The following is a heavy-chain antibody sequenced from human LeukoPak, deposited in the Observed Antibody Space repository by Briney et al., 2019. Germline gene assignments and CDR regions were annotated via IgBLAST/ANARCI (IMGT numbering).Heavy chain of an antibody. D-gene: IGHD3-22*01. J-gene: IGHJ4*02. V-gene: IGHV3-23*01. Sequence: QPGGSLRLSCAASGFTFGSYAMSWVRQAPGKGLEWVSAISGSGGSTYYADSVEGRFTISRDNSKNTLYLQMNGLRAEDTAVYFCAKCYYDSSGYYPFDYWGQGTLVTVSS. CDR1: GFTFGSYA. CDR3: AKCYYDSSGYYPFDY. CDR2: ISGSGGST.